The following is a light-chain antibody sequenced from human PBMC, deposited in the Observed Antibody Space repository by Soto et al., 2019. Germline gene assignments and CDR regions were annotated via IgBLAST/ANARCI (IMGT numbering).Light chain of an antibody. CDR1: SSDVGGYNY. V-gene: IGLV2-8*01. J-gene: IGLJ3*02. CDR3: NSDAGSANWV. Sequence: QSVLTQPPSASGSPGQSVTISCTGTSSDVGGYNYVSWYQQHPGKAPKLMIYEVTKRPSGVPDRFSVSKSGNTASLTVSGLQAEDEADYYCNSDAGSANWVFGGGTKLTVL. CDR2: EVT.